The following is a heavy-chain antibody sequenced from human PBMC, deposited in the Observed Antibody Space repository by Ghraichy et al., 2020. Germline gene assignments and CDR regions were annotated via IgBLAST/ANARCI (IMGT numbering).Heavy chain of an antibody. D-gene: IGHD2-15*01. V-gene: IGHV6-1*01. CDR1: GDSVSSNSAA. J-gene: IGHJ4*02. CDR3: AREGYCSGGSCYSSTLYYFDY. CDR2: TYYRSKWYN. Sequence: SQTLSLTCAISGDSVSSNSAAWNWIRQSPSRGLEWLGRTYYRSKWYNDYAVSVKSRITINPDTSKNQFSLQLNSVTPEDTAVYYCAREGYCSGGSCYSSTLYYFDYWGQGTLVTVSS.